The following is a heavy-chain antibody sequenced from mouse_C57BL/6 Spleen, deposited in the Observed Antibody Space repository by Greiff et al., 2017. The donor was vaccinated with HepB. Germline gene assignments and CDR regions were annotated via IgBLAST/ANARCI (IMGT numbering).Heavy chain of an antibody. CDR1: GYTFTSYW. V-gene: IGHV1-69*01. J-gene: IGHJ2*01. D-gene: IGHD2-1*01. Sequence: QQSCKASGYTFTSYWMHWVKQRPGQGLEWIGEIDPSDSYTNYNQKFKGKSTLTVDKSSSTAYMQLSSLTSEDSAVYYCARWDYGNYFDYWGQGTTLTVSS. CDR3: ARWDYGNYFDY. CDR2: IDPSDSYT.